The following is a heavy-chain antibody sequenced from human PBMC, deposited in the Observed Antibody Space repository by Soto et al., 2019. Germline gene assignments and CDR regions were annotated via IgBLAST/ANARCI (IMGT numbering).Heavy chain of an antibody. Sequence: QVQLVESGGGVVQPGRSLRLSCAASGFTFSSYAMHWVRQAPGKGLEWVAVISYDGSNKYYADSVKGRFTISRDNSKNTLYLQMNSLRAEDTAVYYCARGAYSSGGFDYWGQGTLVTVSS. CDR1: GFTFSSYA. D-gene: IGHD6-19*01. CDR2: ISYDGSNK. CDR3: ARGAYSSGGFDY. V-gene: IGHV3-30-3*01. J-gene: IGHJ4*02.